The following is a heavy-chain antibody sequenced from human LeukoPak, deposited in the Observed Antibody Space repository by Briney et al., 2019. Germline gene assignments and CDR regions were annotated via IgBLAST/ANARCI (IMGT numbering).Heavy chain of an antibody. CDR3: ARAYFGSGTYYSENAFDI. J-gene: IGHJ3*02. D-gene: IGHD3-10*01. CDR1: GYTFTSYD. Sequence: ASVKVSCKASGYTFTSYDINWVRQAPGQGLEWMGWMNPNSANTGYAQNFQGRVTMTRNTSIGTAYMELSSLRSEDTAVYYCARAYFGSGTYYSENAFDIWGQGTLVTVSS. V-gene: IGHV1-8*01. CDR2: MNPNSANT.